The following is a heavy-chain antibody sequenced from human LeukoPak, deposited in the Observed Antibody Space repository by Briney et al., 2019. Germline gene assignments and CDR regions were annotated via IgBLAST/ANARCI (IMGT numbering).Heavy chain of an antibody. D-gene: IGHD3-3*01. Sequence: SETLSLTCTVSGGSISSSSYYWGWIRQPPGKGLEWIGSIYYSGSTYYNPSLKSRVTISVDTSKNQFSLKLSSVTAADTAVYYCARSPYDFWSGYYYYYYYMDVRGKGTTVTVSS. CDR3: ARSPYDFWSGYYYYYYYMDV. CDR2: IYYSGST. J-gene: IGHJ6*03. V-gene: IGHV4-39*07. CDR1: GGSISSSSYY.